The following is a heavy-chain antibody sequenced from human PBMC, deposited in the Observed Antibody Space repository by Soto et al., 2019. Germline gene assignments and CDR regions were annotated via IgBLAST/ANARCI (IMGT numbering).Heavy chain of an antibody. J-gene: IGHJ4*02. CDR3: ARDGDTGYDLGGFFDY. Sequence: QVQLVESGGGVVQPGRSLRLSCAASGFTFSSYAMHWVRQAPGKGLEWVAVISYDGSNKYYADSVKGRFTISRDNSKNTLYLQMNSLRAEDTAVYHCARDGDTGYDLGGFFDYWGQGTLVTVSS. CDR1: GFTFSSYA. D-gene: IGHD5-12*01. V-gene: IGHV3-30-3*01. CDR2: ISYDGSNK.